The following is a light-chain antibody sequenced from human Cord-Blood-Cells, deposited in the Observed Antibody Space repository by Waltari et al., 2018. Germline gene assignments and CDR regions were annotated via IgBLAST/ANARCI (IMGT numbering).Light chain of an antibody. CDR2: AAS. Sequence: DIQMTQSPSSLLASVGDRVTITCRASQSIISYLNWYQQKPGKAPKLLIYAASSLQSGVPSRFSGSGSGTDFTLTISSLQPEDFATYYCQQSYSTPRTFGQGTKLEIK. CDR3: QQSYSTPRT. CDR1: QSIISY. J-gene: IGKJ2*01. V-gene: IGKV1-39*01.